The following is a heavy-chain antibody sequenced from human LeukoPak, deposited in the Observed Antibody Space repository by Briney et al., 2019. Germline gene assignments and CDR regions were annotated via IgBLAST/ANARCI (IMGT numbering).Heavy chain of an antibody. J-gene: IGHJ4*02. CDR2: INHSGST. CDR3: ASRAYYDSSGLDY. V-gene: IGHV4-34*01. Sequence: SETLSLTCAVSGGSFSGYYWSWIRQPPEKGLEWIGEINHSGSTNYNPSLKSRVTISVDTSKNQFSLKLSSVTAADTAVYYCASRAYYDSSGLDYWGQGILVTVSS. D-gene: IGHD3-22*01. CDR1: GGSFSGYY.